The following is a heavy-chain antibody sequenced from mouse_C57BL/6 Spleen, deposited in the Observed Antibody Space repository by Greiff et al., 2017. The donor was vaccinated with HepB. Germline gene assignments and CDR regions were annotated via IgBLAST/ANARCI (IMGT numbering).Heavy chain of an antibody. CDR1: GFTFSSYA. Sequence: EVQGVESGGGLVKPGGSLKLSCAASGFTFSSYAMSWVRQTPEKRLEWVATISDGGSYTYYPDNVKGRFTISRDNAKNNLYLQMSQLKSEDTAMYYWARDRQRRRNYFDYWGQGTTLTVSS. J-gene: IGHJ2*01. D-gene: IGHD3-2*02. V-gene: IGHV5-4*01. CDR2: ISDGGSYT. CDR3: ARDRQRRRNYFDY.